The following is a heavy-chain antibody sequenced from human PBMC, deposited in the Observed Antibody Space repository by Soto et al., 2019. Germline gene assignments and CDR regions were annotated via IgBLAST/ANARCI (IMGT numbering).Heavy chain of an antibody. CDR2: IWYDGSNK. D-gene: IGHD2-2*01. CDR1: GFTFSSYG. J-gene: IGHJ6*02. V-gene: IGHV3-33*01. CDR3: ARELGYCSSTSCYVMGYYYGMDV. Sequence: PGGSLRLSCAASGFTFSSYGMHWVRQAPGKGLEWVAVIWYDGSNKYYADSVKGRFTISRDNSKNTLYLQMNSLRAEDTAMYYCARELGYCSSTSCYVMGYYYGMDVWGQGTTVTVSS.